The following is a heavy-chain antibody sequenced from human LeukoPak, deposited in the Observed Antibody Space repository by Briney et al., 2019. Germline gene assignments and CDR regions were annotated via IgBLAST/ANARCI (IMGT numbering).Heavy chain of an antibody. V-gene: IGHV3-15*01. Sequence: PGGSLRLSCAASGFTFSNAWMSWVRQAPGKGLEWVGRIKSKTDGGTTDYAAPVKGRFTISRDDSKNTLYLQMNSLKTEDTAVYYCTTATREAAGPGGLYYYYYYMDVWGKGTTVTISS. CDR1: GFTFSNAW. CDR2: IKSKTDGGTT. D-gene: IGHD6-13*01. CDR3: TTATREAAGPGGLYYYYYYMDV. J-gene: IGHJ6*03.